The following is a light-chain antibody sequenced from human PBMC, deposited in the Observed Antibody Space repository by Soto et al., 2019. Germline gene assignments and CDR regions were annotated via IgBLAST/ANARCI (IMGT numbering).Light chain of an antibody. Sequence: EIVLTQSPGTLSLSPGERATLSCRVSQSVRSNQLAWYQQKPGQAPRLLISGASSRAAGIPDRFSGSGSGTDFTLTISRLEPEDFAVYYCQHYGRSRTFGQGTKVEVK. J-gene: IGKJ1*01. V-gene: IGKV3-20*01. CDR1: QSVRSNQ. CDR2: GAS. CDR3: QHYGRSRT.